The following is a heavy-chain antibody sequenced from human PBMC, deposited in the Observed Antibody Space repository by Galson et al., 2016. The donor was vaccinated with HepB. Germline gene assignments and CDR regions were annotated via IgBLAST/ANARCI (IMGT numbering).Heavy chain of an antibody. D-gene: IGHD5-18*01. Sequence: TLSLTCTVSGGSINSGGYYWSWIRQHPGKGLEWIGYIYHLGNTYFNPSLKSRVTMSIDASKNQFSLKLSSVTAADTAVYYCARGGRKGLWGYYFDYWGQGTLVPVSS. CDR1: GGSINSGGYY. V-gene: IGHV4-31*03. CDR2: IYHLGNT. CDR3: ARGGRKGLWGYYFDY. J-gene: IGHJ4*02.